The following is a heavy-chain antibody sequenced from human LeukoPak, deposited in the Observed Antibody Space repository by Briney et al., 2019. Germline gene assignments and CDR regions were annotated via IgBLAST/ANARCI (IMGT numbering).Heavy chain of an antibody. J-gene: IGHJ3*02. V-gene: IGHV3-23*01. D-gene: IGHD3-22*01. CDR2: IGGSGVTT. CDR3: AKDRPYDYDSSGFMAFDI. CDR1: GFTFGRYA. Sequence: SGGSLRLSCAASGFTFGRYAMSWVRQASGKGLEWVSTIGGSGVTTYYADSVKGRFTISRDNSKSTMYLQMNSLRAEDTALYYCAKDRPYDYDSSGFMAFDIWGQGTMVTVS.